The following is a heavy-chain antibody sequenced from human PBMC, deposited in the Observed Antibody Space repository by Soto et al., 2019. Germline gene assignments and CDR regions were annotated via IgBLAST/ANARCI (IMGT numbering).Heavy chain of an antibody. CDR3: AREFADCSGGSCYLVDY. CDR1: GFTFSSYA. D-gene: IGHD2-15*01. Sequence: EVQLVESGGGLVQPGGSLRLSCAASGFTFSSYAMHWVRQAPGKGLEYVSAISSNGGSTYYADSVKGRFTIHRDNSKNTLYLQMGRLRDEDMAGYYGAREFADCSGGSCYLVDYWGQGTLVTVSS. J-gene: IGHJ4*02. V-gene: IGHV3-64*07. CDR2: ISSNGGST.